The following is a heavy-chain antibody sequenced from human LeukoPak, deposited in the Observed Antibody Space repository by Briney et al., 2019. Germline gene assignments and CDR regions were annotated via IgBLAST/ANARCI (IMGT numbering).Heavy chain of an antibody. CDR2: ISWKSGTI. CDR1: GFTFDDYA. V-gene: IGHV3-9*01. J-gene: IGHJ6*02. D-gene: IGHD3-22*01. Sequence: GGSLRLSCAASGFTFDDYAMHWVRQVPGKGLEWVSGISWKSGTIGYADSAKGRFTISRDNANNSLYLQMNSLRAEDTAIYYCAKDGDDSSGYYPGYYGMDVWGQRTTVTVSS. CDR3: AKDGDDSSGYYPGYYGMDV.